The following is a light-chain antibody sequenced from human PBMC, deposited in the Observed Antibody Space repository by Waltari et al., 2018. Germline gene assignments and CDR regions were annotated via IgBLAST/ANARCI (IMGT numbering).Light chain of an antibody. V-gene: IGLV1-44*01. Sequence: QSVLTQSPSASGTPGQRAAISGPGAYANPGSNPVNWYQQVPVAAPKLRPYSNDRRPSGVPDRFSGSTSGTSASLVISGLQSGDEAFYHCATWDDTLNGQVFGGGTKLTVL. J-gene: IGLJ3*02. CDR2: SND. CDR3: ATWDDTLNGQV. CDR1: YANPGSNP.